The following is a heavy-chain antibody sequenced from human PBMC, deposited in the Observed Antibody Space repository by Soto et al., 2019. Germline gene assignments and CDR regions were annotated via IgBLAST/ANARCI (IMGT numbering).Heavy chain of an antibody. J-gene: IGHJ4*02. D-gene: IGHD6-19*01. CDR2: IYSGVST. V-gene: IGHV3-53*01. CDR1: GFTVRSSH. Sequence: EVQLVESGGGLIQPGGSLSLSCAASGFTVRSSHMSWVRQAPGKGLESVSVIYSGVSTYYAYSVKGRFTISRDNSNNTLYLQMNSLRAEDTAVYYCARGRAVSAWERALYFDYWGQGTLVTVSS. CDR3: ARGRAVSAWERALYFDY.